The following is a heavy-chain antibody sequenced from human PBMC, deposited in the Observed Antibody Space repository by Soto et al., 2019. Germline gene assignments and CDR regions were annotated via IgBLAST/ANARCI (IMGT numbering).Heavy chain of an antibody. CDR3: ATDCSGGSCYGASGMDV. CDR1: GGTFGRYA. V-gene: IGHV1-69*06. J-gene: IGHJ6*02. Sequence: GALMTVSCKASGGTFGRYAISWVRRAPGQSLEWMGQINAGFGATDLAQMFQGRVTITADKSTTTVYMELSSLRSDDTAVYYCATDCSGGSCYGASGMDVWGQGTTVTVSS. D-gene: IGHD2-15*01. CDR2: INAGFGAT.